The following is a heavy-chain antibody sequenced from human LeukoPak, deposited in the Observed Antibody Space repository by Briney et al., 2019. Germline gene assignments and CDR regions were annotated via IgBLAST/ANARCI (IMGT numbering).Heavy chain of an antibody. CDR2: INPNSGGT. CDR3: ARADGYSYVYGGNNWFDP. V-gene: IGHV1-2*02. Sequence: GASVKVSCTASGYTFTGYYMHWVRQAPGQGLEWMGWINPNSGGTNYAQKFQGRVTMTRDTSISTAYMELSRLRSDDTAVYYCARADGYSYVYGGNNWFDPWGQGTLVTVSS. D-gene: IGHD5-18*01. J-gene: IGHJ5*02. CDR1: GYTFTGYY.